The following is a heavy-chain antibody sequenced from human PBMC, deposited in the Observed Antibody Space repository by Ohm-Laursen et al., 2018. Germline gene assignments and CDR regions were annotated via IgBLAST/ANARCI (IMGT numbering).Heavy chain of an antibody. CDR2: IYYSGST. Sequence: SETLSLTCSVSGGSISNYYWSWIRQPPGKGLEWIGYIYYSGSTNYNPSLKSRVTISVDTSKNQFSLKLSSVTAADTAVYYCARHIAVADFDYWGQGTLVTVSS. D-gene: IGHD6-19*01. CDR1: GGSISNYY. J-gene: IGHJ4*02. CDR3: ARHIAVADFDY. V-gene: IGHV4-59*01.